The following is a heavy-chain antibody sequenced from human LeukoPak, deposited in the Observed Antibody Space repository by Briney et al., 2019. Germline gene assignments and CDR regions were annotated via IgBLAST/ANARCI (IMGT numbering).Heavy chain of an antibody. V-gene: IGHV1-2*02. D-gene: IGHD6-13*01. CDR3: ARVGSSWYALRYYFDY. Sequence: GASVKVSCKASGYTFTGYYMHWVRQAPGQGLEWMGWTNPNSGGTNYAQKFQGRVTMTRDTSISTAYMELSRLRSDDTAVYYCARVGSSWYALRYYFDYWGQGTLVTVSS. CDR2: TNPNSGGT. J-gene: IGHJ4*02. CDR1: GYTFTGYY.